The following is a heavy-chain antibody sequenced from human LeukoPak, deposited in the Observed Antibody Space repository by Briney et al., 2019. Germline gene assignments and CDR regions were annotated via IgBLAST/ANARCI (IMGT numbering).Heavy chain of an antibody. CDR2: INHSGST. D-gene: IGHD2-2*01. Sequence: SETLSLTCAVYGGSLSGYYWSWIRQPPGKGLEWIGEINHSGSTNYNPSLKSRVTISVDTSKNQFSLKLSSVTAADTAVYYCARGSRRLRYCSSTSCSNAEYFQHWGQGTLVTVSS. V-gene: IGHV4-34*01. CDR1: GGSLSGYY. CDR3: ARGSRRLRYCSSTSCSNAEYFQH. J-gene: IGHJ1*01.